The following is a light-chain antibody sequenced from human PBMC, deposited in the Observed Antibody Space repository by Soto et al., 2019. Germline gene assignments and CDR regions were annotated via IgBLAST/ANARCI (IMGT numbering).Light chain of an antibody. CDR2: AAS. CDR1: QSISNY. V-gene: IGKV1-39*01. J-gene: IGKJ2*01. CDR3: HQTYSAPYT. Sequence: DIQMTQSPSPLSVSVGDRVTLTCRASQSISNYLTWYQHKPGKAPKLLIYAASTLASGVPSRFGGSGSGTDFTLTISSLQPEDFATYYCHQTYSAPYTFGQGTTVEIK.